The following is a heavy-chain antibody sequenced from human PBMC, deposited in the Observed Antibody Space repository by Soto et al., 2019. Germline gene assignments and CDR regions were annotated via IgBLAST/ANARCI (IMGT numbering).Heavy chain of an antibody. CDR1: GGTFSSYA. J-gene: IGHJ6*02. D-gene: IGHD2-2*01. Sequence: QVQLVQSGAEVKKPGSSVKVSCKASGGTFSSYAISWVRQAPGQGLEWMGGIIPISDTTNYAQKFQGRVTITADESTSTAYMELISQRSEDTAVYYCARSHGSSTSLEIYYYYYYGMDVWGQGTTVTVSS. CDR3: ARSHGSSTSLEIYYYYYYGMDV. CDR2: IIPISDTT. V-gene: IGHV1-69*01.